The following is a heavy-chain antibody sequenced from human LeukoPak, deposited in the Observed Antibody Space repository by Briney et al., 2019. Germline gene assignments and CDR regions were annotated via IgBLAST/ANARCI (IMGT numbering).Heavy chain of an antibody. CDR2: IIPIFGTA. Sequence: SVKVSCKASGGTFSSYAISWVRQAPGQGLEWMGGIIPIFGTANYAQKFQGRVTITADESTSTAYMELSSLRSEDTAVYYCARPGGSGYDIGDYGMDVWGQGTTVTVSS. CDR1: GGTFSSYA. V-gene: IGHV1-69*13. CDR3: ARPGGSGYDIGDYGMDV. D-gene: IGHD5-12*01. J-gene: IGHJ6*02.